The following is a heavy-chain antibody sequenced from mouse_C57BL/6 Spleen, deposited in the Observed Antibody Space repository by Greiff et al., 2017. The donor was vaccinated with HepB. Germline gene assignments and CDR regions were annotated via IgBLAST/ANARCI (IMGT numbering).Heavy chain of an antibody. J-gene: IGHJ3*01. Sequence: QVQLQQPGAELVKPGASVKLSCKASGYTFTSYWMQWVKQRPGQGLEWIGEIDPSDSYTNYNQKFKGKATLTVDKSSSTAYMQFSSLTSEDSAIYYCARSYDYEWFAYWGQGTLVTVSA. V-gene: IGHV1-50*01. CDR1: GYTFTSYW. D-gene: IGHD2-4*01. CDR3: ARSYDYEWFAY. CDR2: IDPSDSYT.